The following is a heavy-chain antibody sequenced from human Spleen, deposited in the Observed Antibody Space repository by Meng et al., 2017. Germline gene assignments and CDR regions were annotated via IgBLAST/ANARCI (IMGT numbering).Heavy chain of an antibody. CDR3: ARRWPFDY. J-gene: IGHJ4*02. CDR2: ISYDGSNK. CDR1: GFTFSSYA. V-gene: IGHV3-30*07. D-gene: IGHD2-15*01. Sequence: QVQPVESGGGVVQPGRSLRLSCAASGFTFSSYAMHWVRQAPGKGLEWVAVISYDGSNKYYADSVKGRFTISRDNAKNSLYLQMNSLRAEDTAVYYCARRWPFDYWGQGTLVTVSS.